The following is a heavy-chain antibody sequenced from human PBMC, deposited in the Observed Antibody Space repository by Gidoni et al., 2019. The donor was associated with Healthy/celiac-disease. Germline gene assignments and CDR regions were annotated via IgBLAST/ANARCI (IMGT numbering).Heavy chain of an antibody. D-gene: IGHD3-9*01. CDR1: GYTFTSYG. V-gene: IGHV1-18*01. CDR2: ISAYNGNT. J-gene: IGHJ6*02. CDR3: ARDGEYYDILTGYSGGDYYYYGMDV. Sequence: QVQLVQSGAEVKKPGASVKVSCKASGYTFTSYGISWVRQATGQGLEWMGWISAYNGNTNYAQKLQGRVTMTTDTSTSTAYMELRSLRSDDTAVYYCARDGEYYDILTGYSGGDYYYYGMDVWGQGTTVTVSS.